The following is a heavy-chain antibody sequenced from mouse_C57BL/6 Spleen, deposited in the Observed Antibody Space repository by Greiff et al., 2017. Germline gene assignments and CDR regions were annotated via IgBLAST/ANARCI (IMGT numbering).Heavy chain of an antibody. CDR1: GYTFTSYW. Sequence: QVQLQQPGAELVKPGASVKLSCKASGYTFTSYWMHWVKQRPGQGLEWIGMIHPNSGSTYYNEKFKSKATLTVDKSSSTAYMQLNSLTSEDSAVYYCARSDGSSLYYFDYWGQGTTLTVAS. J-gene: IGHJ2*01. CDR3: ARSDGSSLYYFDY. V-gene: IGHV1-64*01. CDR2: IHPNSGST. D-gene: IGHD1-1*01.